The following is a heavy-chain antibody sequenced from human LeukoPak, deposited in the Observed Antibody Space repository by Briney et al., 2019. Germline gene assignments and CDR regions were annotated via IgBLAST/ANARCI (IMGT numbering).Heavy chain of an antibody. D-gene: IGHD6-19*01. CDR1: GYTFTSYD. V-gene: IGHV1-8*01. CDR3: ARISSGWANYYYYGMDV. Sequence: SVKVSCKASGYTFTSYDINWVRQATGQGLEWMGWMNPNSGNTGYAQKFQGRVTMTRNTSISTAYMELSSLRSEDTAVYYCARISSGWANYYYYGMDVWGQGTTVTVSS. CDR2: MNPNSGNT. J-gene: IGHJ6*02.